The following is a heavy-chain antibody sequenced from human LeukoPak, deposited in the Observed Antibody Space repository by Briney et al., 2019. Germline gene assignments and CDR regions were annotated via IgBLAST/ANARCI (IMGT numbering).Heavy chain of an antibody. CDR3: ARPSFEQFDY. V-gene: IGHV5-51*01. CDR2: IYPGDSDP. CDR1: GYSFTRYW. D-gene: IGHD3-9*01. Sequence: GESLKISCQGSGYSFTRYWIGWVRQMPGKGLEWMGIIYPGDSDPRYSPSFQGQVTISADKSISTAYLQWSSLKASDTAMYYCARPSFEQFDYWGQGTLVTVSS. J-gene: IGHJ4*02.